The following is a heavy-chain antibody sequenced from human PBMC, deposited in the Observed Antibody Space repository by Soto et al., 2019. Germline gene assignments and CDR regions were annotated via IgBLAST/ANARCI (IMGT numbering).Heavy chain of an antibody. CDR2: IYSGGST. J-gene: IGHJ4*01. D-gene: IGHD1-26*01. Sequence: GGSLRLSCVASGFTVSSNYMSWVRQAPGKGLEWVSVIYSGGSTYYADSVKGRFTIPRHNSKNTLYLQMNSLGAENAAVYCCASSDVSYSFDYWGHGTLVTVSS. CDR1: GFTVSSNY. CDR3: ASSDVSYSFDY. V-gene: IGHV3-53*04.